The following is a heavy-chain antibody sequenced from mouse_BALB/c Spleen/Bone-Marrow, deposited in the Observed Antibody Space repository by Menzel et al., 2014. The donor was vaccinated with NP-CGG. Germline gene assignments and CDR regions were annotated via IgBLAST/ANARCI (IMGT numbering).Heavy chain of an antibody. CDR1: GFSLTSYG. V-gene: IGHV2-5*01. J-gene: IGHJ4*01. CDR3: AKIGTTTGAMDY. Sequence: QVQLQQPGPGLVQPSQSLSITCTVSGFSLTSYGVHWVRQSPGKGLEWLGVIWRGGSTDYNAAFMSRQSNTKDNSKNQVFFKKNSLQADDTAIYYCAKIGTTTGAMDYCGQGTSVTVSS. D-gene: IGHD2-14*01. CDR2: IWRGGST.